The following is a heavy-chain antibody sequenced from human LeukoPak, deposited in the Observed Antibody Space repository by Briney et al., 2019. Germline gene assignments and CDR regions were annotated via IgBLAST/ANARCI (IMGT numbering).Heavy chain of an antibody. D-gene: IGHD7-27*01. J-gene: IGHJ5*02. Sequence: GASVKVSCKASGGTFSSYAISWVRQAPGQGLEWMGWINPNSGGTNYAQKFQGRVTMTRDTSISTAYMELSRLRSDDTAVYYCARDFAWGSGGAPIDDNWLDPWGQGTLVTVSS. CDR3: ARDFAWGSGGAPIDDNWLDP. V-gene: IGHV1-2*02. CDR2: INPNSGGT. CDR1: GGTFSSYA.